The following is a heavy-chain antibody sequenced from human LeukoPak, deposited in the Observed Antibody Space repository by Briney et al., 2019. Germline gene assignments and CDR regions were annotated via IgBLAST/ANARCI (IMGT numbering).Heavy chain of an antibody. D-gene: IGHD2-2*01. CDR2: ISSSSSTI. CDR1: GFTFSSYS. J-gene: IGHJ6*03. Sequence: GGSLRLSCAASGFTFSSYSLNWVRQAPGKGLEWVSYISSSSSTIYYADSVKGRFTVSRDNAKNSLYLQMNSLRAEDTAVYYCARVVVPALDYYYYCYMDVWGKGTTVTVSS. V-gene: IGHV3-48*01. CDR3: ARVVVPALDYYYYCYMDV.